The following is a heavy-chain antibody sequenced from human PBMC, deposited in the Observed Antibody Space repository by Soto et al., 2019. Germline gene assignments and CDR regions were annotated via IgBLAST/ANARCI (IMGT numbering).Heavy chain of an antibody. CDR1: GDTFTFYS. J-gene: IGHJ4*02. D-gene: IGHD3-10*01. CDR2: INPILSMS. Sequence: QVQLVQSGAEVKRPGSSVKVSCKASGDTFTFYSINWVRQAPGLGLEWMGRINPILSMSNYAQRFQGRVTMTADKSTSTAYMELSSLRSEATAIYYCALSYGSGNRAFDYWGQGALVTVSS. V-gene: IGHV1-69*02. CDR3: ALSYGSGNRAFDY.